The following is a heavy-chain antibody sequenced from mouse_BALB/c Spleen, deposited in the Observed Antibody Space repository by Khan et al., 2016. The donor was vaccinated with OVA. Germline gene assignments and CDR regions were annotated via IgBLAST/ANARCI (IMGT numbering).Heavy chain of an antibody. CDR3: ARAPILADFDY. V-gene: IGHV1-87*01. D-gene: IGHD1-1*01. Sequence: QVQLKQSVAELSRPGASVKLSCKSSCYTFPRYWVPLVKQSPGQGLAWIVSIYPGHGYTSSTQKFKGKSPLTAATSSSTAYMQLGSLESVDSGVYYCARAPILADFDYWGQGTTRTVSS. CDR2: IYPGHGYT. CDR1: CYTFPRYW. J-gene: IGHJ2*01.